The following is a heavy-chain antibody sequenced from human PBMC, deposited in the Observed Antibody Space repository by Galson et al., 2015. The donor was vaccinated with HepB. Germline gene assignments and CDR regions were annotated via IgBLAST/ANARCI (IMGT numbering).Heavy chain of an antibody. V-gene: IGHV3-30*18. Sequence: SLRLSCAASGFTFSSYGMHWVRQAPGKGLEWVAVISYDGSNKYYADSVKGRFTISRDNSKNTLYLQMNSLRAEDTAVYYCAKVAAMEYYYYNYGMDVWGQGTTVTVS. CDR1: GFTFSSYG. CDR3: AKVAAMEYYYYNYGMDV. D-gene: IGHD5-18*01. CDR2: ISYDGSNK. J-gene: IGHJ6*02.